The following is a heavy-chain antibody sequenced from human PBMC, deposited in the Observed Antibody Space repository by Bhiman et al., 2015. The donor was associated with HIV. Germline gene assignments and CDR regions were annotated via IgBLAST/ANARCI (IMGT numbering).Heavy chain of an antibody. J-gene: IGHJ6*03. CDR2: IWYDGSNK. D-gene: IGHD6-6*01. V-gene: IGHV3-33*01. CDR3: ARAKLEIYYYYYYMDV. Sequence: QVQLVESGGGVVQPGRSLRLSCAASGFTFSSYGMHWVRQAPGKGLEWVAVIWYDGSNKYYADSVKGRFTVSRDNSKSTLYLQVNSLKAEDTAVYYCARAKLEIYYYYYYMDVWGKGTTVTVSS. CDR1: GFTFSSYG.